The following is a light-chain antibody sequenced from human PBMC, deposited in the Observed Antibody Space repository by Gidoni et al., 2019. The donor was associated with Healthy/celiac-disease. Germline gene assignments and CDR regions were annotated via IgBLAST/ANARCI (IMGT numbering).Light chain of an antibody. Sequence: QSALTQPRSVSGSPGPSVTISCTGTSSDVRGYNYVSWYQQHPGKAPKLMIYDVSKRPSGVPDRFSGSKSGNTASLTISGLQAEDEDDYYCCAYAGSYTWVFGGGTKLTVL. V-gene: IGLV2-11*01. CDR2: DVS. J-gene: IGLJ3*02. CDR3: CAYAGSYTWV. CDR1: SSDVRGYNY.